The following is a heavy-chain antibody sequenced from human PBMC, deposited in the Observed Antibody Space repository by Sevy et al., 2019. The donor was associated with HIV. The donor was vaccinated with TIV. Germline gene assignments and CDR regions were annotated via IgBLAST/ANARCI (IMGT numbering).Heavy chain of an antibody. V-gene: IGHV3-23*01. CDR2: ISGSGGST. CDR1: GFTFSSYA. J-gene: IGHJ4*02. Sequence: GGSLRLSCAASGFTFSSYAMSWVRQAPGKGLEWVSAISGSGGSTYYADSVKGRFTISRDNSKNTLYLQMKSLRAEDTAVYYCAKAPNGYYGSGGEAYYFDYWGQGTLVTVSS. CDR3: AKAPNGYYGSGGEAYYFDY. D-gene: IGHD3-10*01.